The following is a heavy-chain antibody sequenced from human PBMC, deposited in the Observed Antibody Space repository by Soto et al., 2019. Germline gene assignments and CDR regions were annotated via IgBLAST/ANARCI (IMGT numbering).Heavy chain of an antibody. V-gene: IGHV1-3*01. CDR1: GYTFTSYA. D-gene: IGHD2-2*01. J-gene: IGHJ3*02. CDR2: INAGNGNT. Sequence: QVQLVQSGAEVKKPGASVKVSCKASGYTFTSYAMHWVRQAPGQRLEWMGWINAGNGNTKYSQKFQGRVTITRDTSASTAYMELSSLRSEDTAVYYGARVPAAMFGAFDIWGQGTMVTVSS. CDR3: ARVPAAMFGAFDI.